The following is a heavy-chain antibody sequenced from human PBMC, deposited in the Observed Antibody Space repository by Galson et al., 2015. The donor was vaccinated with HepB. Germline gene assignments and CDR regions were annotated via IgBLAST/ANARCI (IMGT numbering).Heavy chain of an antibody. CDR3: ARGNPDPPYSHGSGSFDTGFEY. D-gene: IGHD3-10*01. CDR1: GYTFFSYA. Sequence: SVKVSCKASGYTFFSYAIVWVRQAPGQGLECMGWISVYSGHTNYGQKVQGRVTMTTDTSTSTAYMELRSLRSDDTAVYFCARGNPDPPYSHGSGSFDTGFEYWGQGTLVTVSS. J-gene: IGHJ4*02. CDR2: ISVYSGHT. V-gene: IGHV1-18*04.